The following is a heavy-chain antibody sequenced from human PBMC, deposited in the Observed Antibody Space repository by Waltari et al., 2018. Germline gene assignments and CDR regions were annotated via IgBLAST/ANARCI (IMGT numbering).Heavy chain of an antibody. CDR1: GGTFSSYA. J-gene: IGHJ6*02. CDR2: IIPIFGTA. CDR3: ARGGKRELETYYYYGMDV. Sequence: QVQLVQSGAEVKKPGSSVKVSCKASGGTFSSYAISWVRQAPGQGLEWMGRIIPIFGTANYAQKFQGRVTITADKSTSTAYMELSSLRSEDTAVYYCARGGKRELETYYYYGMDVWGQGTTVTVSS. V-gene: IGHV1-69*13. D-gene: IGHD1-1*01.